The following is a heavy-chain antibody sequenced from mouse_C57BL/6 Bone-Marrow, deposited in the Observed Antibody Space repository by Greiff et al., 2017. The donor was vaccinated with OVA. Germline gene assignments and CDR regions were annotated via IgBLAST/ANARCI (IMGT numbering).Heavy chain of an antibody. CDR1: GFSLSTYGMG. Sequence: QVTLKVSGPGILQPSQTLSLTCSFSGFSLSTYGMGVVWIRPPPGKGLEWLAHIWWDDDKYYNPALKSRLTISKDTSKNQVFLKIANVDTADTATYYCARKRNYYCSILVWGTGTTVTVSS. V-gene: IGHV8-8*01. J-gene: IGHJ1*03. CDR3: ARKRNYYCSILV. CDR2: IWWDDDK. D-gene: IGHD1-1*01.